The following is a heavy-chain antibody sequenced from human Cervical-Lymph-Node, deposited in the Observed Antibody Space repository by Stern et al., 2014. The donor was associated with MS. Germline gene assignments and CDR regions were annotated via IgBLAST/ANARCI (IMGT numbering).Heavy chain of an antibody. CDR2: INPSGGGT. J-gene: IGHJ4*02. CDR3: ALMTTVTRGFDY. V-gene: IGHV1-46*01. D-gene: IGHD4-17*01. CDR1: GYTFTDYY. Sequence: QVQLVESGAEVKKPGASVKVSCQASGYTFTDYYLHWVRQAPGQGLEWMVLINPSGGGTSYEQKFQGRVTLTRDTSTGTVYMELISLRSEDAAVYYCALMTTVTRGFDYWGQGTLVTVSS.